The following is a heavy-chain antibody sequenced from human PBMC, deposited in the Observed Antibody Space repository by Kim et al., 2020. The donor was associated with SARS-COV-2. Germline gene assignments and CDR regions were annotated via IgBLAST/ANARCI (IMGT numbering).Heavy chain of an antibody. J-gene: IGHJ3*02. V-gene: IGHV3-23*01. Sequence: GGSLRLSCAASGFTFSSYAMSWVRQAPGKGLGWVSAISGIGGSTYYADSVKGRFTISRDNSKNTLYLQMNSVRAEDTAVYYCAEDLGANYCSSTSCYAGAFDSWGQGTMVTVSS. CDR3: AEDLGANYCSSTSCYAGAFDS. CDR1: GFTFSSYA. CDR2: ISGIGGST. D-gene: IGHD2-2*01.